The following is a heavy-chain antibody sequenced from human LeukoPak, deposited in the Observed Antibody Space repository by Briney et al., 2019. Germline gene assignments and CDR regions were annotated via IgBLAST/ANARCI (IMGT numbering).Heavy chain of an antibody. CDR3: AREGTTGRNLNWFDS. CDR1: GGSISSYY. D-gene: IGHD1-1*01. Sequence: PSETLSLTCTVSGGSISSYYRSWIRQPPGKGLEWIGHIHNSGNTNYNPSLKSRVTLSVDTSKNQFSLKLSSVTAADTAVYYCAREGTTGRNLNWFDSWGQGTLVTVSS. V-gene: IGHV4-59*01. CDR2: IHNSGNT. J-gene: IGHJ5*01.